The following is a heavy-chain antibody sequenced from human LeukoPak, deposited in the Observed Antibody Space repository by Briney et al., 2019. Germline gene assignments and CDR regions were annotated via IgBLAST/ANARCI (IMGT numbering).Heavy chain of an antibody. J-gene: IGHJ6*03. V-gene: IGHV3-66*04. CDR1: GFTVSSNY. CDR3: ASQYGSGALYYYYYMDV. CDR2: IYSGGST. Sequence: PGGSLRLSCAASGFTVSSNYMSWVRQAPGKGLEWVSVIYSGGSTYYADSVKGRFTISRDNSKNTLYLQMNSLRAEDTAVYYCASQYGSGALYYYYYMDVWGKGTTVTISS. D-gene: IGHD3-10*01.